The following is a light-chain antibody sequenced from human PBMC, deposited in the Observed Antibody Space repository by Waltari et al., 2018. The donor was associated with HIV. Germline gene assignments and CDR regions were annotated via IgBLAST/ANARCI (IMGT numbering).Light chain of an antibody. Sequence: QTVVTQEPSFSVSPGGTVTLTCGLSSGSVSTTYYPSWYQHTPGQDPWKPTYNTNTPYSGVPQCCSDSIRRNKAARKITGAQADDECDYYCVLYMGSGISVFGGGTKLTVL. V-gene: IGLV8-61*02. J-gene: IGLJ2*01. CDR3: VLYMGSGISV. CDR1: SGSVSTTYY. CDR2: NTN.